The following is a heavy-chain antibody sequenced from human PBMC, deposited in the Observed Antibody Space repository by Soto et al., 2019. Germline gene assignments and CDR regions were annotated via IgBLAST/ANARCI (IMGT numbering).Heavy chain of an antibody. Sequence: SETLSLTCTVSGGSISDGYYWSWICQHPGKGLEWIGSISYSGSTSYNPSLKSRLTISVDRSKSQFSLNLSSVTAADTAVYYCARRDRSGHSYWLDTWGQGTLVTVSS. CDR3: ARRDRSGHSYWLDT. CDR1: GGSISDGYY. V-gene: IGHV4-31*03. J-gene: IGHJ5*02. CDR2: ISYSGST. D-gene: IGHD3-22*01.